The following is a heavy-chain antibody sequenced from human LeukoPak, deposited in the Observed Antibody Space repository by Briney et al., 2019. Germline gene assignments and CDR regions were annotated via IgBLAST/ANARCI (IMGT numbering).Heavy chain of an antibody. CDR2: IYSSGST. Sequence: PSETLSLTCTVSGGSISSYYWSWIRQPPGKGLEGIGYIYSSGSTNYSPSLKSRVTISVDTSKNHFSLKLNSVTAADTAVYFCARSANTRASFDYWGQGTLVTVSS. J-gene: IGHJ4*02. V-gene: IGHV4-59*01. CDR3: ARSANTRASFDY. CDR1: GGSISSYY.